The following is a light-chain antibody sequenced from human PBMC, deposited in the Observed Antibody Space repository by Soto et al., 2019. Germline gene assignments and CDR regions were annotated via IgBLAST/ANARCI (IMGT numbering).Light chain of an antibody. CDR2: DVS. CDR3: CSYAGSYTYNYV. J-gene: IGLJ1*01. V-gene: IGLV2-11*01. CDR1: SSDVGGYNY. Sequence: QSALTQPRSVSGSPGQSVTISCTGTSSDVGGYNYVSWYQQHPGKAPKLMIYDVSKRPSGVPDLFSGSKSGNTASLTISWLQAEDEADYYCCSYAGSYTYNYVFGTGTKVTVL.